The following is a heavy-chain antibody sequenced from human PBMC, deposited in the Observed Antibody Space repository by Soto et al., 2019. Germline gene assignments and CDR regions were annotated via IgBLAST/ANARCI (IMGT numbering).Heavy chain of an antibody. J-gene: IGHJ1*01. CDR3: ARGGSTWLEYFQH. CDR2: IYVSGST. D-gene: IGHD6-13*01. Sequence: SETLSLTCTVSGGSISSYYWSWIRQPPGKGLEWIGYIYVSGSTNYNPSLKSRITISVDTSKNQFSLKLSSVTAADTAVYYCARGGSTWLEYFQHWGQGTLVTVSS. CDR1: GGSISSYY. V-gene: IGHV4-59*01.